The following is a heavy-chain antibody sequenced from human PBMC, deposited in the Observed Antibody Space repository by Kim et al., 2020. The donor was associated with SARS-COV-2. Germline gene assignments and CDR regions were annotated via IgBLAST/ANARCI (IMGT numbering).Heavy chain of an antibody. J-gene: IGHJ3*02. D-gene: IGHD6-13*01. CDR3: ARRQQLSPLGAFDI. V-gene: IGHV4-39*01. Sequence: NPSLKSRVTISVDTSKNQFSLKLSSVTAADTAVYYCARRQQLSPLGAFDIWGQGTMVTVSS.